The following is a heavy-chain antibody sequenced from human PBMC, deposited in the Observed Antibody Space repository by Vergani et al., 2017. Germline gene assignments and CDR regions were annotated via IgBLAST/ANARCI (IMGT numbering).Heavy chain of an antibody. CDR3: ATKSCGTPGCQIGYFRE. D-gene: IGHD1-1*01. Sequence: QVHLVESGGGVVQPGRSLRLSCVVSGFTSSYYCMHWVRQAPGKGLEWVAVISYDGTQKYYADSVKGRFTISRDNSKSTLYLQMNSLRTEDTAVYYCATKSCGTPGCQIGYFREWGQGTLVTVS. V-gene: IGHV3-30*03. J-gene: IGHJ1*01. CDR1: GFTSSYYC. CDR2: ISYDGTQK.